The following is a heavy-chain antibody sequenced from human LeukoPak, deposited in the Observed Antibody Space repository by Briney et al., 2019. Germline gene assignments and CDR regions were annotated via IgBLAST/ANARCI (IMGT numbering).Heavy chain of an antibody. D-gene: IGHD5-18*01. V-gene: IGHV4-61*01. CDR3: ARGYGPPYGY. CDR2: IYYSGST. CDR1: GGSISSGSYY. J-gene: IGHJ4*02. Sequence: SETLSLTCTVSGGSISSGSYYWSWIRQPPGKGLEWIGYIYYSGSTNYNPSLKSRVTISVDTSKNQFSLKLSSVTAADTAVYYCARGYGPPYGYWGQGTLVTVSS.